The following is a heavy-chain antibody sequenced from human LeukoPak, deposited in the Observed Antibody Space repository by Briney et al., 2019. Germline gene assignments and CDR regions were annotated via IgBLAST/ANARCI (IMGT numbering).Heavy chain of an antibody. J-gene: IGHJ6*02. D-gene: IGHD5-18*01. CDR2: ISGSGGST. V-gene: IGHV3-23*01. CDR3: ANAGYSYGYGMDV. CDR1: GFTFSSYA. Sequence: GGSLRLSCAASGFTFSSYAMSWVRQAPGKGLEWVSAISGSGGSTYYADSVKGRFTISRDNSKNTLYLQMNSLRAEDTAVYYCANAGYSYGYGMDVWGQGTAVTVSS.